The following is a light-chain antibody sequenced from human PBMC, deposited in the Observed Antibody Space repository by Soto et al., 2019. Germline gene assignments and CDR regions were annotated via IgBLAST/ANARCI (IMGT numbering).Light chain of an antibody. Sequence: EIVMTQSPVILSVSPGERATLSCRASQSVGTNLAWYQQKPGQAPRLLISGAATRATGIPARFSGRGSGTEFTLTVSSLQSEDFAVYYCQQYNNWPRTFGQATKVEIK. CDR2: GAA. V-gene: IGKV3-15*01. CDR1: QSVGTN. J-gene: IGKJ1*01. CDR3: QQYNNWPRT.